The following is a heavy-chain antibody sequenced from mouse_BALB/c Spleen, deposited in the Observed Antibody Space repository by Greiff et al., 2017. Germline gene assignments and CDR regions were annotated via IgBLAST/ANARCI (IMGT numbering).Heavy chain of an antibody. V-gene: IGHV14-3*02. D-gene: IGHD4-1*01. J-gene: IGHJ3*01. CDR1: GFNINDTY. CDR3: ARERDLGGGFAY. Sequence: VQLQQSGAELVKPGASVKLSCTASGFNINDTYMHWVKQRPEQGLEWIGRIDPANGNTKYDPKFQGKATITADTSSNTAYLQLSSLTSEDTAVYYCARERDLGGGFAYWGQGTLVTVSA. CDR2: IDPANGNT.